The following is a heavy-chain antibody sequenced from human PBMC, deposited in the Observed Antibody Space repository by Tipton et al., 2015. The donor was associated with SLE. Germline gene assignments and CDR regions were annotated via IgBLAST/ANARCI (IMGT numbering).Heavy chain of an antibody. Sequence: LRLSCTVSGGSISSYYWTWVRAPAGKGLEWVGHIFTSGSTNYNPSLKSRVTISLDMSKNQFSLKLSSAAAADTAMYYCAREKVAPSGLSYFDYWGQGTLVTVSS. CDR1: GGSISSYY. CDR2: IFTSGST. J-gene: IGHJ4*02. CDR3: AREKVAPSGLSYFDY. V-gene: IGHV4-4*07. D-gene: IGHD2-15*01.